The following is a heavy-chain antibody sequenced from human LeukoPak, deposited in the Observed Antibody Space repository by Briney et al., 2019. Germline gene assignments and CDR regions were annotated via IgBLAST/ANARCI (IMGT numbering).Heavy chain of an antibody. Sequence: GGSLRLSCAASGFTFSNYVMSWVRQSPGRGLEWVANIKQDGSEKYYVDSVKGRFTISRDNAKNSLYLQMNSLRAEDTAVYYCARGHFSYDFSAGMDVWGQGTTVTVSS. V-gene: IGHV3-7*01. CDR2: IKQDGSEK. CDR3: ARGHFSYDFSAGMDV. D-gene: IGHD3-3*01. CDR1: GFTFSNYV. J-gene: IGHJ6*02.